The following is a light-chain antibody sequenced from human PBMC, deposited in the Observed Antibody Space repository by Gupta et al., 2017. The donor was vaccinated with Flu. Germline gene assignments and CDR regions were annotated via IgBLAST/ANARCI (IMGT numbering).Light chain of an antibody. CDR3: MQALQTPPSYT. Sequence: DIVMTQSQLSLPVTPGEPASISCRSSQSLLHSNGYNYLDWYLQKPGQSPKLLIYLGSNRASGVPDRFSGSGSGTDFTLKISRVEAEDVGVYYCMQALQTPPSYTFGQGTKLEIK. V-gene: IGKV2-28*01. J-gene: IGKJ2*01. CDR1: QSLLHSNGYNY. CDR2: LGS.